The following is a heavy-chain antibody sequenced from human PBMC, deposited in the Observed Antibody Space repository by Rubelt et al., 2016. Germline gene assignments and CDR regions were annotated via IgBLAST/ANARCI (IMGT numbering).Heavy chain of an antibody. CDR3: AHIKSSGWDFDY. Sequence: QITLKESGPTLVKPTQTLTLTCTFSGFSLSTSGVGVGWIRQPPGKDLEWLALIYWNDDKSFSAYLKRRLTITKDTSKNQVVLTMTNMDPVDAATYFCAHIKSSGWDFDYWGQGTLVTVSS. D-gene: IGHD6-19*01. CDR1: GFSLSTSGVG. CDR2: IYWNDDK. J-gene: IGHJ4*02. V-gene: IGHV2-5*01.